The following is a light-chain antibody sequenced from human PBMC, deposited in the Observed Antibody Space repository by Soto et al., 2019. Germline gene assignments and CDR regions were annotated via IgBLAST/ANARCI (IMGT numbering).Light chain of an antibody. J-gene: IGKJ1*01. V-gene: IGKV3-20*01. CDR1: QYINTR. CDR2: QTS. CDR3: QQYGNSPRT. Sequence: EMKWTQSPATLSSFPGQRVTLSCRTSQYINTRLAWYQHRPGQAPRLIIYQTSIRAAGIPARFSASGSGTELTLTISSLQPDDFAVYFCQQYGNSPRTFGQGTKVDIK.